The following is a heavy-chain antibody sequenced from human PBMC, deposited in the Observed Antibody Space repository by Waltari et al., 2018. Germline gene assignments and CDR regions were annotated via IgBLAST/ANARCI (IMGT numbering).Heavy chain of an antibody. CDR1: GYSISSGYY. Sequence: QVQLQESGPGLVKPSETLSLPCAVSGYSISSGYYWGWIRQPPGKGLEWIGSIYHSGSTYYNPTRKSRVTISVDTSKNQFSLKLSSVTAADTAVYYCARAYSSGWYVLNWFDPWGQGTLVTVSS. CDR3: ARAYSSGWYVLNWFDP. D-gene: IGHD6-19*01. J-gene: IGHJ5*02. V-gene: IGHV4-38-2*01. CDR2: IYHSGST.